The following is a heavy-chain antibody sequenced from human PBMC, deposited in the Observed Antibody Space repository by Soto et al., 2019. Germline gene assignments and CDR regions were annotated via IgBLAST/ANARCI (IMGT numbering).Heavy chain of an antibody. D-gene: IGHD4-4*01. J-gene: IGHJ5*02. Sequence: SSETLSLTCTVSGGSISSYYWSWIRQPPGKGLEWIGYIYYSGSTNYNPSLKSRVTISVDTSKNQFSLKLSSVTAADTAVYYCARGGLDYSNYGGWFDPWGQGTLVTVSS. CDR1: GGSISSYY. CDR3: ARGGLDYSNYGGWFDP. CDR2: IYYSGST. V-gene: IGHV4-59*01.